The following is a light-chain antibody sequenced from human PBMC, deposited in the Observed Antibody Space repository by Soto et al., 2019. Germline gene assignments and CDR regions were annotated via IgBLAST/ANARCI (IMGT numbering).Light chain of an antibody. Sequence: DIQMTQSPSTLSASVGDRVTITCRASQSISSWLAWYQQKPGKAPKLLIYKASSLESGVPSRFIGSRPGTEFTLTISSLQPDDFAPYYCQQYNSSPWTFGQGTKEEIK. CDR1: QSISSW. CDR3: QQYNSSPWT. J-gene: IGKJ1*01. V-gene: IGKV1-5*03. CDR2: KAS.